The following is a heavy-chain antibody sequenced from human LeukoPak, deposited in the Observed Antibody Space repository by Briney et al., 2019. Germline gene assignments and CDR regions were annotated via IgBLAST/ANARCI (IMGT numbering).Heavy chain of an antibody. D-gene: IGHD3-3*01. Sequence: SETLSLTCTVSGGSTSSYYWSWIRQPPGKGLEWIGYIYYSGSTNYNPSLKSRVTISVDTSKNQFSLKLSSVTAADTAVYYCARDSRDFWSGYYRFDPWGQGTLVTVSS. CDR3: ARDSRDFWSGYYRFDP. CDR1: GGSTSSYY. V-gene: IGHV4-59*01. CDR2: IYYSGST. J-gene: IGHJ5*02.